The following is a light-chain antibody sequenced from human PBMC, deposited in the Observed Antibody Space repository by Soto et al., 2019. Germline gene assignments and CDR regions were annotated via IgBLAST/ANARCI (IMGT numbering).Light chain of an antibody. J-gene: IGKJ4*01. CDR3: QQYNSYSS. CDR1: QSISSW. CDR2: DAS. V-gene: IGKV1-5*01. Sequence: DIQMTQSPSTLSASVGDRVTITCRASQSISSWLAWYQQKPGKAHKLLIYDASSLESGVPSRLSGSGSGKEFTFPLRRLQADDFSTYYCQQYNSYSSFGGGTKVDIK.